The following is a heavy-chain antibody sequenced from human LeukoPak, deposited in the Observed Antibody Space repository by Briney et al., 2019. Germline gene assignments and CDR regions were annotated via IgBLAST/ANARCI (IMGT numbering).Heavy chain of an antibody. Sequence: SGPTLVNPTQTLTLTCTFSGFSLSTSGVGVGWIRQPPGKALEWLALIYWDDDKRYSPSLKSRLTITKDTSKNQVVLTMTNMGPVDTATYYCAHRRGGVGATYAFDIWDQGTMVTVSS. CDR2: IYWDDDK. CDR1: GFSLSTSGVG. CDR3: AHRRGGVGATYAFDI. D-gene: IGHD1-26*01. J-gene: IGHJ3*02. V-gene: IGHV2-5*02.